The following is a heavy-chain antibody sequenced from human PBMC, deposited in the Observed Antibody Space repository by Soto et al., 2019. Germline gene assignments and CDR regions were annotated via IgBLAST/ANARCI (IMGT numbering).Heavy chain of an antibody. V-gene: IGHV4-4*02. J-gene: IGHJ5*02. CDR1: GGSISSYNW. Sequence: PSETLSLTCAVSGGSISSYNWWNWVRQPPGKGLEWIGNIYHSGSTNYNPSLKSRLTILVDKSNNQFSLRLSSVTAADTAVYFCARGDYYASGSLRGNWFDPWGQGSWVTGAS. CDR3: ARGDYYASGSLRGNWFDP. D-gene: IGHD3-10*01. CDR2: IYHSGST.